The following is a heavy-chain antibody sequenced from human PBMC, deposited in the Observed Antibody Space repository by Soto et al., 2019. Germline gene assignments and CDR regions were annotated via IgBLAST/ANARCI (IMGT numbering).Heavy chain of an antibody. CDR3: ARDCSSTSCYSDY. V-gene: IGHV1-69*08. CDR2: IIPILGIA. J-gene: IGHJ4*02. D-gene: IGHD2-2*01. Sequence: QVQLVQSGVEVKKPGSSVKVSCKASGGTFSSYTISWVRQAPGQGLEWMGRIIPILGIANYAQKFQGRVTITADKSTSTAYMELSSLRSEDTAVYYCARDCSSTSCYSDYWGQGTLVTVSS. CDR1: GGTFSSYT.